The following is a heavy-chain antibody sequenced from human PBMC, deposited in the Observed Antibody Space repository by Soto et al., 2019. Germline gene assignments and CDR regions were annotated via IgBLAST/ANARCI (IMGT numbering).Heavy chain of an antibody. J-gene: IGHJ4*02. CDR2: ISGSGGST. CDR1: GFTFSSYA. V-gene: IGHV3-23*01. D-gene: IGHD6-13*01. CDR3: AKAYSSSPRKDTNYFDY. Sequence: GGSLRLSCAASGFTFSSYAMSWVRQAPGKGLEWVSAISGSGGSTYYADSVKGRFTISRDNSKNTLYLQMNSLRAEDTAVYYCAKAYSSSPRKDTNYFDYWGQGTLVTVSS.